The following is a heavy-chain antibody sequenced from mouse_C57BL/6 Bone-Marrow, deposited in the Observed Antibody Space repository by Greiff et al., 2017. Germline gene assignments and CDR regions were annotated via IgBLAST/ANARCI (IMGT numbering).Heavy chain of an antibody. CDR2: IRNKANGYTT. CDR1: GFTFTDYY. CDR3: ARYETMGFDY. J-gene: IGHJ2*01. D-gene: IGHD1-1*02. V-gene: IGHV7-3*01. Sequence: EVKVVESGGGLVQPGGSLSLSCAASGFTFTDYYMRWVRQPPGKALEWLGFIRNKANGYTTEYSASVKGRFTISRDNSQSILYLQMNALRAEDSATYYCARYETMGFDYWGQGTTLTVSS.